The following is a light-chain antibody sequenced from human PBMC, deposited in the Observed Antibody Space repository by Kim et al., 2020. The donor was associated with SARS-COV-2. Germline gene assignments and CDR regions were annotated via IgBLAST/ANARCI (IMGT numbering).Light chain of an antibody. CDR2: DVT. J-gene: IGLJ3*02. V-gene: IGLV2-14*03. CDR1: SSDIGGYNY. CDR3: SSYSGSDTWV. Sequence: GQSITISCTGSSSDIGGYNYVSGFQQHPGKAPKLMIYDVTKWPSGISNRFSGSKSGNTASLTISGLQAEDEADYYCSSYSGSDTWVFGGGTKLTVL.